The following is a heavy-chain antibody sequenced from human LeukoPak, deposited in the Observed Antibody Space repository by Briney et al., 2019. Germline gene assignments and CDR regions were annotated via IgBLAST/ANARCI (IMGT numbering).Heavy chain of an antibody. CDR3: AKDRVGHYGDYELDY. Sequence: PGGSLRLSCAASGFTFSSYAMHWVRQAPGKGLEWVAVISYDGSNKYYADSVKGRFTISRDNSKNTLYLQMNSLRAEDTAVYYCAKDRVGHYGDYELDYWGQGTLVTVSS. CDR1: GFTFSSYA. V-gene: IGHV3-30-3*01. D-gene: IGHD4-17*01. J-gene: IGHJ4*02. CDR2: ISYDGSNK.